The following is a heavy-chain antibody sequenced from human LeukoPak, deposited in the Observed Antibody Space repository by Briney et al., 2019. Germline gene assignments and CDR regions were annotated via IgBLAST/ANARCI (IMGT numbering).Heavy chain of an antibody. Sequence: GESLKISCKGSGYSFTSYWIGWVRQVPGKGLEWMGFIFPADSNTRYSPSFQGQVTISVDTSIDTAYLQWSSLKASDTAMYYCARHLALSSPFDYWGPGTLVTVSS. J-gene: IGHJ4*02. V-gene: IGHV5-51*01. D-gene: IGHD6-6*01. CDR1: GYSFTSYW. CDR2: IFPADSNT. CDR3: ARHLALSSPFDY.